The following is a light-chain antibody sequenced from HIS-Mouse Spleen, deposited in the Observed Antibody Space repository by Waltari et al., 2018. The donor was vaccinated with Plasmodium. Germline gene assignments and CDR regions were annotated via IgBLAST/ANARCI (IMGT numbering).Light chain of an antibody. J-gene: IGLJ2*01. CDR1: KLGDKY. CDR3: QAWDSSTAWV. V-gene: IGLV3-1*01. Sequence: SYELIQPPSVSVSPGQTASITCSGDKLGDKYACWYQQKPGQSPVLVIYQDSKRPSGIPERFSGSNSGNTATLTISGTQAMDEADYYCQAWDSSTAWVVGGGTKLTVL. CDR2: QDS.